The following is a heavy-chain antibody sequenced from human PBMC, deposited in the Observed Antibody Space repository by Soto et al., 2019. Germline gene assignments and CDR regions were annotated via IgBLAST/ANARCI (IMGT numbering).Heavy chain of an antibody. V-gene: IGHV3-43D*04. D-gene: IGHD3-22*01. CDR3: AKALYYYDSSPLDH. CDR2: INSDGTDS. CDR1: GFDFEDFA. J-gene: IGHJ4*02. Sequence: PWGSLRLSCSAAGFDFEDFAMHWFRQAPGKGLEWVSLINSDGTDSYYMDSVRGRFTISRDNGKNSLYLQMDRLRPEDTAFYFCAKALYYYDSSPLDHWGQGTLVTVSS.